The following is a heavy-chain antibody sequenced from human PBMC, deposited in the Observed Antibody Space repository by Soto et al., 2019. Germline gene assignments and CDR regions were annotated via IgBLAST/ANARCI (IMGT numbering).Heavy chain of an antibody. V-gene: IGHV3-11*01. D-gene: IGHD3-22*01. CDR2: ISASGSTI. CDR3: ARDLCRSSSCYERWFAP. Sequence: QVQLVESGGGWVEPGGSLRLSCAASGFTFSDYYMNWIRQAPGKGLEWISFISASGSTIYYADSVKGRFTISRDNAKNSLYLQVNSLRVEDTAVYYCARDLCRSSSCYERWFAPWGQGTLVTVSS. CDR1: GFTFSDYY. J-gene: IGHJ5*02.